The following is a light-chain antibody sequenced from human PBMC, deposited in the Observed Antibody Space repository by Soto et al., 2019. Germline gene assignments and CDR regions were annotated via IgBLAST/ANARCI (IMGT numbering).Light chain of an antibody. Sequence: QSVLTQPASVSGSPGQSITISCTGTSSDVGGYNYVSWYQQHPGKAPKLMIYDVSNRPSGVSNRFSGSKSGNTASLTISGLQAEDEADYYCSSYTSSSTLLYVFGTGTKADRP. CDR1: SSDVGGYNY. CDR3: SSYTSSSTLLYV. V-gene: IGLV2-14*01. CDR2: DVS. J-gene: IGLJ1*01.